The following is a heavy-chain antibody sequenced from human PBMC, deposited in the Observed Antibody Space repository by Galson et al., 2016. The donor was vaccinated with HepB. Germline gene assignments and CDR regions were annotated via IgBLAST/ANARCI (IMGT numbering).Heavy chain of an antibody. V-gene: IGHV4-31*03. Sequence: TLSLTCTVSGGSISSGGYYWSWIRQHPGKGLEWIGYIYYSGSTYYNPSLKGRVTISVDTSKNQFSLKLSSVTAADTAVYYCARRRSSGYYVGGAFDIWGQGTMVTVSS. CDR2: IYYSGST. J-gene: IGHJ3*02. CDR1: GGSISSGGYY. D-gene: IGHD3-22*01. CDR3: ARRRSSGYYVGGAFDI.